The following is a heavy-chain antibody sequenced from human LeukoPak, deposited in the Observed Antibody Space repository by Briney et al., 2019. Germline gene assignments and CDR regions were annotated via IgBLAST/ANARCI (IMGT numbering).Heavy chain of an antibody. D-gene: IGHD1-1*01. CDR1: GASFSNGDYY. J-gene: IGHJ4*02. CDR3: ARDQGTGLFDY. Sequence: PSETLSLTCSVSGASFSNGDYYWNWIRQPPGKGLEWLGYISSSQNTDYNPALESRVTISVDTSKNQFSLKLSSVTAADTAVYYCARDQGTGLFDYWGQGTLVTVSS. V-gene: IGHV4-30-4*02. CDR2: ISSSQNT.